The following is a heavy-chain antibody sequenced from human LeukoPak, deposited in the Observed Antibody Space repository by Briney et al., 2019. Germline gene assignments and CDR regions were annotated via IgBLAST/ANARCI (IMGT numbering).Heavy chain of an antibody. J-gene: IGHJ6*03. CDR1: GFTFSSYS. CDR2: ISSSSSYI. Sequence: GGSLRLSCAASGFTFSSYSMNWVRQAPGKGLEWVSSISSSSSYIYYADSVKGRFTISRDNAKNSLYLQMNSLRAEDTAVYYCARDGGAAAGSDYYYYMDVWGKGTTVTVSS. CDR3: ARDGGAAAGSDYYYYMDV. V-gene: IGHV3-21*01. D-gene: IGHD6-13*01.